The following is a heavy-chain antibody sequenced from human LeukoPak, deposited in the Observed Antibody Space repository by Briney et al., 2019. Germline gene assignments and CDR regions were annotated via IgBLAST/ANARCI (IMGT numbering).Heavy chain of an antibody. V-gene: IGHV3-23*01. J-gene: IGHJ4*02. CDR2: MSGTGGRT. D-gene: IGHD6-13*01. CDR1: GFTFDTYA. CDR3: AKEGSSWNVDY. Sequence: GGSLRLSCAASGFTFDTYAMTWVRQAPGKGLEWVSTMSGTGGRTFYGDSARGRFTIPRDRSKNTLYLQMNSLRPEDTAIYYCAKEGSSWNVDYWGQGTLVTVSS.